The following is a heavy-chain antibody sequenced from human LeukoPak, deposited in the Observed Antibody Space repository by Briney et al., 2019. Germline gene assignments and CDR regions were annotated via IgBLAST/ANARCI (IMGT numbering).Heavy chain of an antibody. Sequence: GRSLRLSCTASGITFSSYAMHWVRQAPSKGLEWVGSNKYYADSVKGRFTISRDNSKNTLYLQMNSLRAEDTAVYYCAKDDDYSNYFDYWGQGTLVTVSS. CDR2: SNK. CDR3: AKDDDYSNYFDY. V-gene: IGHV3-30-3*01. J-gene: IGHJ4*02. CDR1: GITFSSYA. D-gene: IGHD4-11*01.